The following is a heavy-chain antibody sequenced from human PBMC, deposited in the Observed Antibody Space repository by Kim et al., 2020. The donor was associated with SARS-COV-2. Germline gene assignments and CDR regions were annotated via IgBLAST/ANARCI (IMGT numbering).Heavy chain of an antibody. CDR3: AKAASSGWTGFDY. J-gene: IGHJ4*02. V-gene: IGHV3-9*01. CDR1: GFTFDDYA. Sequence: GGSLRLSCAASGFTFDDYAMHWVRQAPGKGLEWVSGISWNSGSIGYADSVKGRFTISRDNAKNSLYLQMNSLRAEDTALYYCAKAASSGWTGFDYWGQGTLVTVSS. D-gene: IGHD6-19*01. CDR2: ISWNSGSI.